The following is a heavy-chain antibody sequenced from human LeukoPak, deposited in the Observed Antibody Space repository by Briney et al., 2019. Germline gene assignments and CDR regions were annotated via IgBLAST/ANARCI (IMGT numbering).Heavy chain of an antibody. J-gene: IGHJ4*02. CDR1: GFTFSSYG. Sequence: GGSLRLSCAASGFTFSSYGMHWVRQAPGKGLEWVAVIWYDGSNKYYADSVKGRFTISRDNSKNTLYLQMNSLRAEDTAVYYCAKEGRKYSCGWYSSWGQGTLVTVSS. D-gene: IGHD6-19*01. V-gene: IGHV3-33*06. CDR3: AKEGRKYSCGWYSS. CDR2: IWYDGSNK.